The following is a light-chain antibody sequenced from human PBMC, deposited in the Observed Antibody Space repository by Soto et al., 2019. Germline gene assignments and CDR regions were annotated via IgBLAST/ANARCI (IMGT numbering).Light chain of an antibody. CDR1: QSVSSSY. Sequence: EIVLTQSPGTLSLSPGERATLSCRASQSVSSSYFAWYQQKPGQAPRLLIYDASSRATGIPDRFSGSGSGTDFTLTISTPDPEDFAVYYCQQSGSSRTFGQGTKVEIK. CDR2: DAS. V-gene: IGKV3-20*01. CDR3: QQSGSSRT. J-gene: IGKJ1*01.